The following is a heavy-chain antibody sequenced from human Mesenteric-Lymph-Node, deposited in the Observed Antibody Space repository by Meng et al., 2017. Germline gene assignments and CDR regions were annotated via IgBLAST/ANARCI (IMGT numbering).Heavy chain of an antibody. J-gene: IGHJ5*02. CDR2: ISWDGGST. Sequence: GESLKISCAASGFTFDDYAMHWVRQAPGKGLEWVSLISWDGGSTYYADSVKGRFTISRDNSKNTLYLQMNSLRAEDTAVYYCARDSEYCGGDCYSWFDPWGQGTLVTVSS. V-gene: IGHV3-43D*03. CDR3: ARDSEYCGGDCYSWFDP. CDR1: GFTFDDYA. D-gene: IGHD2-21*02.